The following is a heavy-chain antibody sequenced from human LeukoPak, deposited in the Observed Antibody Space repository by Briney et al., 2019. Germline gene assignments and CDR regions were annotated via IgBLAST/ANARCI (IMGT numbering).Heavy chain of an antibody. J-gene: IGHJ5*02. Sequence: SETLSLTCTVSGGSISSSSYYWGWIRPPPGKGLEWIGSIYYSGSTYYNPSLKSRVTISVDTSKNQFSLKLSSVTAADTAVYYCARVGLPYYYGSGTPGWFDPWGQGTLVTVSS. CDR2: IYYSGST. CDR3: ARVGLPYYYGSGTPGWFDP. CDR1: GGSISSSSYY. V-gene: IGHV4-39*01. D-gene: IGHD3-10*01.